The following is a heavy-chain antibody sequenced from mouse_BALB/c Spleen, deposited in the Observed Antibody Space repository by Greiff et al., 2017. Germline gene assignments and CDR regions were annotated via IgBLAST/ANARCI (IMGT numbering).Heavy chain of an antibody. CDR2: ISYSGST. CDR3: ARRNYRYDFDY. D-gene: IGHD2-14*01. V-gene: IGHV3-2*02. Sequence: EVKLMESGPGLVKPSQSLSLTCTVTGYSITSDYAWNWIRQFPGNKLEWMGYISYSGSTSYNPSLKSRISITRDTSKNQFFLQLNSVTTEDTATYYCARRNYRYDFDYWGQGTTLTVSA. J-gene: IGHJ2*01. CDR1: GYSITSDYA.